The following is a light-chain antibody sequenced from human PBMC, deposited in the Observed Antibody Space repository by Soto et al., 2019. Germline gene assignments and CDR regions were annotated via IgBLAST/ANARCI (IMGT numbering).Light chain of an antibody. CDR3: QQCNDSPPWT. Sequence: EIVMTQSPATLSVSPGERATLSCRASQDVGSKLAWYQQKPGQAPRLLIYGATTRATGIPARFSGSGSGTQFTLTISSLQSEDFAVYYCQQCNDSPPWTFGQGTK. CDR1: QDVGSK. CDR2: GAT. J-gene: IGKJ1*01. V-gene: IGKV3-15*01.